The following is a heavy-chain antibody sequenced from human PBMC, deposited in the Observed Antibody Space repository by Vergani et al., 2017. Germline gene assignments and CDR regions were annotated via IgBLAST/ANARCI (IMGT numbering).Heavy chain of an antibody. CDR1: GVSIRSSNYY. D-gene: IGHD6-19*01. CDR3: ARHSTVEWLVKLGWIDP. CDR2: IYYSGST. Sequence: QLQLQESGPGLVKPSATLSLTCSVSGVSIRSSNYYWGWIRQPPGKGLEWIASIYYSGSTYYNPSLKSRVTISVDTSKNQFSLNLSSMTAADTAVYFCARHSTVEWLVKLGWIDPWGQGILVTVSS. J-gene: IGHJ5*02. V-gene: IGHV4-39*01.